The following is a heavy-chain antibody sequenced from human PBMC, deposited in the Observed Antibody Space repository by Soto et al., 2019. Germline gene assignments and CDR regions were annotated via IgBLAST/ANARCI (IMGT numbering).Heavy chain of an antibody. J-gene: IGHJ4*02. CDR1: GYTLTSYY. Sequence: ASVKVSCKASGYTLTSYYMHWVRQAPGQGLEWMGIINPSGGSTSYAQKFQGRVTMTRDTSTSTVYMELSSLRSEDTAVYYCARGSGYDKPPSPIDYWGQGTLVTVSS. CDR2: INPSGGST. CDR3: ARGSGYDKPPSPIDY. D-gene: IGHD5-12*01. V-gene: IGHV1-46*03.